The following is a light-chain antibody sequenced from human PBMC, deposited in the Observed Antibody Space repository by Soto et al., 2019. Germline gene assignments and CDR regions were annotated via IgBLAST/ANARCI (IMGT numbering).Light chain of an antibody. CDR3: QQHNNYLT. J-gene: IGKJ1*01. CDR1: QSISSW. Sequence: DIQMTQSPSTLSASVGDRVTLTCRASQSISSWLAWYQQKPGKAPKILIYKASSLESGVPSRFSGGGSGTEFTLTISSLQPDDSATDYCQQHNNYLTFGPGTKVDIK. CDR2: KAS. V-gene: IGKV1-5*03.